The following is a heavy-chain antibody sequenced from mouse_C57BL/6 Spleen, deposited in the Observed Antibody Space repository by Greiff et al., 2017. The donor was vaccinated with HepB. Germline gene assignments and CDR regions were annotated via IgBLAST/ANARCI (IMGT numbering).Heavy chain of an antibody. CDR1: GYSFTDYN. J-gene: IGHJ2*01. Sequence: EVQLQQSGPELVKPGASVKISCKASGYSFTDYNMNWVKQSNGKSLEWIGVINPNYGTTSYNQKFKGKATLTLDKSSSTSYMELRSLTSEDTAFYYCARNGYDDGFDYGGQGTTLTVSS. V-gene: IGHV1-39*01. CDR3: ARNGYDDGFDY. CDR2: INPNYGTT. D-gene: IGHD2-2*01.